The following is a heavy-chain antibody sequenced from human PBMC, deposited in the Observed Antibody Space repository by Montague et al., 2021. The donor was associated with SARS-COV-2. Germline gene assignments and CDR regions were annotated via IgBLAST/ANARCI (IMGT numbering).Heavy chain of an antibody. D-gene: IGHD4-23*01. CDR2: ITHTGGT. V-gene: IGHV4-34*01. Sequence: SETLSLTCAVYGGSFSNYYWTWIRQPPGKGLEWIGEITHTGGTKYDPSLMSRATVSVDTSKNQFSLKLTSMTAADTAVYFCARVASDGGWRGGRRYYHYAMDVRGQGTSVIVS. J-gene: IGHJ6*02. CDR1: GGSFSNYY. CDR3: ARVASDGGWRGGRRYYHYAMDV.